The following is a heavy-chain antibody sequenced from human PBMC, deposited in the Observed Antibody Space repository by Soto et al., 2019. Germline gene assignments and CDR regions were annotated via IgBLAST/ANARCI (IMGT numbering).Heavy chain of an antibody. Sequence: VKGSCKAAGYSFTIYLISWLRHEHGQGLEWMGWISAYNGNTNYAQKLQGRVTMTTDTSTSTAYMELRSLRSDDTAVYYCARDQILYCTNGVCYVPNYYGMDVWGQGTTVTVSS. D-gene: IGHD2-8*01. CDR3: ARDQILYCTNGVCYVPNYYGMDV. CDR1: GYSFTIYL. V-gene: IGHV1-18*01. J-gene: IGHJ6*02. CDR2: ISAYNGNT.